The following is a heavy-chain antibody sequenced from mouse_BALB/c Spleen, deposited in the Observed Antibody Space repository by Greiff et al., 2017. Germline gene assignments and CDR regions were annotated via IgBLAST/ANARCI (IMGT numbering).Heavy chain of an antibody. CDR1: GYSITSGYY. CDR2: ISYDGSN. CDR3: ARERYYDYDGGAMDY. J-gene: IGHJ4*01. D-gene: IGHD2-4*01. V-gene: IGHV3-6*02. Sequence: DVKLQESGPGLVKPSQSLSLTCSVTGYSITSGYYWNWIRQFPGNKLEWMGYISYDGSNNYNPSLKNRISITRDTSKNQFFLKLNSVTTEDTATYYCARERYYDYDGGAMDYWGQGTSVTVSS.